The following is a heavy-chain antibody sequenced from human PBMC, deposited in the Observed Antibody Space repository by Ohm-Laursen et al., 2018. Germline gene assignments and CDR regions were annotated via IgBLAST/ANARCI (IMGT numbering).Heavy chain of an antibody. V-gene: IGHV3-33*01. CDR3: ARDGDY. J-gene: IGHJ4*02. Sequence: SLRLSCTASGFTFSNYGMHWVRQAPGKGLEWVAVIWYDGSNKYYADSVKGRFTISRDNSKSTLYLQMNSLRAEDTAVYYCARDGDYWGQGTLVTVSS. CDR2: IWYDGSNK. CDR1: GFTFSNYG.